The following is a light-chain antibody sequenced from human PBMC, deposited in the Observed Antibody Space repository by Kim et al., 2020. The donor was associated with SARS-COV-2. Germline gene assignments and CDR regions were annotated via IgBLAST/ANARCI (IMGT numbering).Light chain of an antibody. CDR3: CSYAGSYTWV. CDR2: DVS. J-gene: IGLJ3*02. CDR1: SSDVGGYNY. V-gene: IGLV2-11*01. Sequence: GPSVTISCTGTSSDVGGYNYVSWYQQHPGKAPKLIIYDVSNRPSGVPDRFSGSKSGNMAFLTISGLQAEDEADYYCCSYAGSYTWVFGGGTQLTVL.